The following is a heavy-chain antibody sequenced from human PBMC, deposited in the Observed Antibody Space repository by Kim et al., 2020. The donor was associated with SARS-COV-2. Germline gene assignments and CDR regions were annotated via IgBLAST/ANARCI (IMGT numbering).Heavy chain of an antibody. CDR1: GGSISSGGNY. CDR3: ARASRGAYTIFGVINWFDP. Sequence: SETLSLTCTVSGGSISSGGNYWSWIRQHPGKGLEWIGYIYYSGSTYYNPSLKSRVTISVDTSTNQFSLKLSSVTAADTAVYYCARASRGAYTIFGVINWFDPWGQGTLVTVSS. CDR2: IYYSGST. V-gene: IGHV4-31*03. J-gene: IGHJ5*02. D-gene: IGHD3-3*01.